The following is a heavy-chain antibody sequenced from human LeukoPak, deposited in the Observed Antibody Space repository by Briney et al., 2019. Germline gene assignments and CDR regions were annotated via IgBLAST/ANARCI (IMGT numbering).Heavy chain of an antibody. CDR3: ARDPYDYVWGSYRHGDY. CDR2: ISAYNGNT. J-gene: IGHJ4*02. V-gene: IGHV1-18*01. CDR1: GYTFTSYG. D-gene: IGHD3-16*02. Sequence: ASVKISCKASGYTFTSYGISWVRQAPGQGLEWMGWISAYNGNTNYEQKLQGRVTMTTDTSTSTAYMELRSLRSDDTAVYYCARDPYDYVWGSYRHGDYWGQGTLVTVSS.